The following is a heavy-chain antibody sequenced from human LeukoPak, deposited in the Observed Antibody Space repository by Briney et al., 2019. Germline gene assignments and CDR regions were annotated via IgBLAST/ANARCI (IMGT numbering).Heavy chain of an antibody. J-gene: IGHJ4*02. Sequence: PGWSLTLSCAAAALTVSSYAMGWVRQARRRWRVWVSTTCGSGSGGSTCYADPVKGRFTLSRDNSKDTLFLQINSLRAEDTAVYYCAKLRAVSNAYYFNYGGQGTLVTVPS. V-gene: IGHV3-23*01. CDR3: AKLRAVSNAYYFNY. D-gene: IGHD3-16*01. CDR1: ALTVSSYA. CDR2: TCGSGSGGST.